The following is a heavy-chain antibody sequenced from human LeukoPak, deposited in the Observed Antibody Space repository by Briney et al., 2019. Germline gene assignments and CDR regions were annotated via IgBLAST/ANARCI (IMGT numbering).Heavy chain of an antibody. CDR1: GGSISSYY. CDR2: INHSGST. Sequence: PSETLSLTCTDSGGSISSYYWSWIRQPPGKGLEWIGEINHSGSTNYNPSLKSRVTISVDTSKNQSSLKLSSVTAADTAVYYCARGHRYNWNYLNAYRFDPWGQGTLVTVSS. D-gene: IGHD1-7*01. V-gene: IGHV4-34*01. CDR3: ARGHRYNWNYLNAYRFDP. J-gene: IGHJ5*02.